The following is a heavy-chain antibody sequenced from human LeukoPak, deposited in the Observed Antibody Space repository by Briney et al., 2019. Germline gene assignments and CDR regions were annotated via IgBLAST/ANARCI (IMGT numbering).Heavy chain of an antibody. CDR1: GGSINSHY. V-gene: IGHV4-59*11. Sequence: SETLSLTCTVSGGSINSHYWSWIRQPPGKGLQWIGFVSYSGSTSYNPSLMSRVTISVDTSKNQFSLTVNSVTTADTALYFCARSYYDFWTGFYSDFWGQGALVTVS. CDR3: ARSYYDFWTGFYSDF. J-gene: IGHJ4*02. D-gene: IGHD3-3*01. CDR2: VSYSGST.